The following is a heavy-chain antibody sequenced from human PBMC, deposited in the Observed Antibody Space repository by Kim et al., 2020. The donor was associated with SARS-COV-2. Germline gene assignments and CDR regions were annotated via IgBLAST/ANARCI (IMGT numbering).Heavy chain of an antibody. CDR1: GGSISTNTYY. Sequence: SETLSLTCTVSGGSISTNTYYWDWIRQPPGKGLQWIASISNSGSSYYNPSLKSRVTMSVDTSKNQFSLKLSSLTVADTAVYYCARPMVFSGASGRQAGWFDPWGQGTLVTVSS. V-gene: IGHV4-39*01. J-gene: IGHJ5*02. CDR3: ARPMVFSGASGRQAGWFDP. CDR2: ISNSGSS. D-gene: IGHD3-10*01.